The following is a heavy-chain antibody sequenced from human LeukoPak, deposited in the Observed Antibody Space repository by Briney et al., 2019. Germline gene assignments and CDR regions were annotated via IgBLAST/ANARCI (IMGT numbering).Heavy chain of an antibody. CDR2: IRYDGSNK. CDR3: ASHGSGSYFPDAFDI. V-gene: IGHV3-30*02. Sequence: GGSLRLSCAASGFTFSSYGMHWVRQAPGKGLEWVAFIRYDGSNKYYADSVKGRFTISRDNSKNTLYLQMNSLRAEDTAVYYCASHGSGSYFPDAFDIWGQGTMVTVSS. D-gene: IGHD3-10*01. J-gene: IGHJ3*02. CDR1: GFTFSSYG.